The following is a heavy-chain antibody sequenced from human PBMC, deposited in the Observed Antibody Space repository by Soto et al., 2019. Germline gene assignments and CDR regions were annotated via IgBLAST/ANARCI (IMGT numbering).Heavy chain of an antibody. Sequence: GASVKVSCKVSGYTFTSFGITWVRQAPGQGLEWVGWISAYNGNTKYAQKFQGRVPMTTDTSTSTVYMELRSLRSDDTAVYYCARDRPYNWKYVDYWGQGTLVTVSS. CDR2: ISAYNGNT. V-gene: IGHV1-18*01. CDR1: GYTFTSFG. CDR3: ARDRPYNWKYVDY. D-gene: IGHD1-20*01. J-gene: IGHJ4*02.